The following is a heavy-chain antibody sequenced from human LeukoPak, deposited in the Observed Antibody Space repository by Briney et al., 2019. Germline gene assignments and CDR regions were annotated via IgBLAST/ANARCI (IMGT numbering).Heavy chain of an antibody. D-gene: IGHD5-18*01. V-gene: IGHV3-30*18. CDR1: GFTFSSYG. CDR2: ISYDGINK. CDR3: AKGSSGYIYGDY. Sequence: GRSLRLSCAASGFTFSSYGMHWVRQAPGKGLEWVAVISYDGINKFYVDSVKGRFTISRDNSKNTLYLQMNSLRAEDTAIYYCAKGSSGYIYGDYWGQGTLVTVSS. J-gene: IGHJ4*02.